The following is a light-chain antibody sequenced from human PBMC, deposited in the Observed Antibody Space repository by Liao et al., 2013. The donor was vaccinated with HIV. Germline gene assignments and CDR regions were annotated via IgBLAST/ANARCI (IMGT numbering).Light chain of an antibody. Sequence: YDLTQPPSVSVSPGQTGSITCSGYKLGEKYVSWYQQKPGQSPVLVIYEDEKRPSGIPERFSGSNSGNTATLTISGTQALDEADYYCQAWDSGSAWVFGGGTKLTVL. CDR3: QAWDSGSAWV. CDR1: KLGEKY. CDR2: EDE. V-gene: IGLV3-1*01. J-gene: IGLJ3*02.